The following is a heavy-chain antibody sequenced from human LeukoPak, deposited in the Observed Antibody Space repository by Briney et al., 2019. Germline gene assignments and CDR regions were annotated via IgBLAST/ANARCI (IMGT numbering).Heavy chain of an antibody. CDR3: ARQEYSSSLFMYY. CDR1: GGSISSYY. Sequence: SETLSLTCTVSGGSISSYYWSWIRQPPGKGLEWIRYIYYSGSTNYNPSLKSRVTISVDTSKNQFSLKLSSVTAADTAVYYCARQEYSSSLFMYYWGQGTLVTVSS. CDR2: IYYSGST. V-gene: IGHV4-59*01. J-gene: IGHJ4*02. D-gene: IGHD6-6*01.